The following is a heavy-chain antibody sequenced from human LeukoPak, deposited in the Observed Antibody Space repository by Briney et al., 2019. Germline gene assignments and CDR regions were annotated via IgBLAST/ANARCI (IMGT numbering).Heavy chain of an antibody. J-gene: IGHJ4*02. Sequence: PGGSLRLSCAASGFTFSSYGMSWVRQAPGKGLEWVSSISWNSGSIGYADSVKGRFTISRDNAKNSLYLQMNSLRAEDTAVYYCAVVAATREDDYWGQGTLVTVSS. CDR1: GFTFSSYG. D-gene: IGHD2-15*01. V-gene: IGHV3-48*01. CDR3: AVVAATREDDY. CDR2: ISWNSGSI.